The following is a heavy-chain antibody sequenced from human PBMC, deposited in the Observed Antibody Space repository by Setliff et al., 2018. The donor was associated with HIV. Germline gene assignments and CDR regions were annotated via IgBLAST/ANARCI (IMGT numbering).Heavy chain of an antibody. J-gene: IGHJ3*02. Sequence: SVKVSCKSSGGSFNTYAINWVRQAPGQGLEWMGGIISIFDKANYAQKFHGRLTITADDSTRTVYMELNSLGSGDTAVYYCVRGGVRGYSYGEAFDIWGQGTLVTVSS. D-gene: IGHD5-18*01. CDR2: IISIFDKA. CDR1: GGSFNTYA. CDR3: VRGGVRGYSYGEAFDI. V-gene: IGHV1-69*13.